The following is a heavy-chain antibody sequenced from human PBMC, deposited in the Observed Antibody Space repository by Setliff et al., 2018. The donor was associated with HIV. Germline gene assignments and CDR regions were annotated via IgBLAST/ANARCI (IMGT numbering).Heavy chain of an antibody. Sequence: SETLSLTCAVSNYSINSGYYWGWIRQPPGKGLEWIGSIYHSGSTYYNPSLKSRVTISVDTSKNQVSLRLTSVTAADTAVYYCARQSITIFGVVISGFDPWGQGTLVTAPQ. CDR3: ARQSITIFGVVISGFDP. CDR1: NYSINSGYY. D-gene: IGHD3-3*01. V-gene: IGHV4-38-2*01. J-gene: IGHJ5*02. CDR2: IYHSGST.